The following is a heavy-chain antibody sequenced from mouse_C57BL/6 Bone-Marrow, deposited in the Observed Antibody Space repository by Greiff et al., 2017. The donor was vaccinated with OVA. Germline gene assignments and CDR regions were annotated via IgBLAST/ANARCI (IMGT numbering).Heavy chain of an antibody. J-gene: IGHJ1*03. CDR1: GYAFSSSW. CDR2: IYPGDGDT. Sequence: QVQLKQSGPELVKPGASVKISCKASGYAFSSSWMNWVKQRPGKGLEWIGRIYPGDGDTNYNGKFKGKATLTADKSSSTAYMQLSSLTSEDSAVYVGAWEDDYDWYCDVWGTGTTVTVSA. D-gene: IGHD2-4*01. CDR3: AWEDDYDWYCDV. V-gene: IGHV1-82*01.